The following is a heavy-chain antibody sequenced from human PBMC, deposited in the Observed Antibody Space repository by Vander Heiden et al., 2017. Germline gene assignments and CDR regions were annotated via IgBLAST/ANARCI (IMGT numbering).Heavy chain of an antibody. J-gene: IGHJ5*02. V-gene: IGHV4-39*01. CDR1: RCSISSSSYY. CDR3: ARHCSVDDTNWFDP. CDR2: IYYSGST. Sequence: QLQLQESGPGLVKPSETLCLTCTLSRCSISSSSYYWGWIRQPPGKGLEWIGSIYYSGSTYYNPARKSRVTISVDTSKHQLSRKLRSVTAPEPAVYYCARHCSVDDTNWFDPWGQVTMVTVSS. D-gene: IGHD2-15*01.